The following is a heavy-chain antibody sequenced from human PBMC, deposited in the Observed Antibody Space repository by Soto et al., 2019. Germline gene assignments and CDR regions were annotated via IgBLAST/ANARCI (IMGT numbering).Heavy chain of an antibody. D-gene: IGHD2-15*01. CDR1: GGTFSSYA. V-gene: IGHV1-69*04. J-gene: IGHJ3*02. Sequence: VASGKVSCKASGGTFSSYAISWVRQAPGQGLEWMGRIIPILGIANYAQKFQGRVTITADKSTSTAYMELSSLRSEDTAVYYCAATTSCGSIDPRKNAFDIWGQGTMVTVSS. CDR2: IIPILGIA. CDR3: AATTSCGSIDPRKNAFDI.